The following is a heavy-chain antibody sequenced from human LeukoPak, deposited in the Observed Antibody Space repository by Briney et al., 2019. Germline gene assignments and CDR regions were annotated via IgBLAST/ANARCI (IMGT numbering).Heavy chain of an antibody. CDR3: ARSDSYGLVGI. Sequence: PSETLSLTCAVYGGSFSGYYWSWIRQPPGKTLEWIGSIYSSGSTYYNPSLKSRVIILIDTAKNHFSLNLSSVTAADTAVYYCARSDSYGLVGIWGQGTMVTVSS. CDR2: IYSSGST. J-gene: IGHJ3*02. D-gene: IGHD3-22*01. CDR1: GGSFSGYY. V-gene: IGHV4-34*01.